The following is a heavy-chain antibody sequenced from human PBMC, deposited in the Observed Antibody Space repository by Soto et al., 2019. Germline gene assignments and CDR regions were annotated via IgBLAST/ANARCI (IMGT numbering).Heavy chain of an antibody. CDR3: ATRITVFGLLIPPFDP. D-gene: IGHD3-3*01. CDR2: INHTGGT. J-gene: IGHJ5*02. V-gene: IGHV4-34*01. Sequence: SETRSHTFAVYGVSVNGYYWNWIRQPPGKGLSWIGEINHTGGTHYNPSRKSRVTMSVDTSKNQFSLRLSSVTAADTAIYYCATRITVFGLLIPPFDPWGQGTQVTVSS. CDR1: GVSVNGYY.